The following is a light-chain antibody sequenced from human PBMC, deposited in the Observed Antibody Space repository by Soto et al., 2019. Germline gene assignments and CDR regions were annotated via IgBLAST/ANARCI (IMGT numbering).Light chain of an antibody. Sequence: DLQMTQSPSTLSESVGDRVTITCRASQSVSSWLAWYQQKPGRAPKFLIYDASSLESGVPSRFSGSGSGTEFTLTISNLQPDDFATYYCQQYDNYPLTFGGGTKVDIK. CDR3: QQYDNYPLT. CDR2: DAS. J-gene: IGKJ4*01. V-gene: IGKV1-5*01. CDR1: QSVSSW.